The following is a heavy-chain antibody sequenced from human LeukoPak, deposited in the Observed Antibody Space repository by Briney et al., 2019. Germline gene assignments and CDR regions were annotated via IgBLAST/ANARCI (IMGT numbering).Heavy chain of an antibody. D-gene: IGHD1-26*01. J-gene: IGHJ4*02. CDR1: GGSFSGYY. CDR2: INHSGST. Sequence: SETLSLTCAVYGGSFSGYYWSWIRQPPGKGLEWIGEINHSGSTNYNPSLKSRVTISVDTSKNQFSLKLSSVTAADTAVYYCARHRASGSHFFDYWGQGTLVTVSS. CDR3: ARHRASGSHFFDY. V-gene: IGHV4-34*01.